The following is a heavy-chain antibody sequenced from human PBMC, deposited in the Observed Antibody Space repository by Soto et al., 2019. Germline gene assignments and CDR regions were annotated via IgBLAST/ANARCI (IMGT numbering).Heavy chain of an antibody. J-gene: IGHJ4*02. CDR3: TRHISSIAANDY. CDR2: IRSKANSYAT. Sequence: XASLRLSCAASGFTFSGSAMHWVRQASGKGLEWVGRIRSKANSYATAYAASVKGRFTISRDDSKNTAYLQMNSLKTEDTAVYYCTRHISSIAANDYWGQGTLVTVSS. D-gene: IGHD6-6*01. V-gene: IGHV3-73*01. CDR1: GFTFSGSA.